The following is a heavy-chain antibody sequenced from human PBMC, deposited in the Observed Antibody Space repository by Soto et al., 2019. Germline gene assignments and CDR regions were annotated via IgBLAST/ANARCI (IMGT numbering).Heavy chain of an antibody. J-gene: IGHJ1*01. CDR2: ISSSGDDT. CDR3: ATTLTIYAVAPAAY. D-gene: IGHD3-3*01. V-gene: IGHV3-23*01. Sequence: GGSMRLSWPAAGFTCSDCGRSWVRQAPGKGLEWVSVISSSGDDTSYARSEKGRFTLSRDNSKSTLYLQMNILTVADTAVYYCATTLTIYAVAPAAYGGQGTQVTVSS. CDR1: GFTCSDCG.